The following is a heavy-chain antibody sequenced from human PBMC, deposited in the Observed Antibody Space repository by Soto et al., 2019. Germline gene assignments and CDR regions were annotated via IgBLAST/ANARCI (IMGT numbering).Heavy chain of an antibody. CDR1: GGFIRNYY. Sequence: PSETLSLTCTVSGGFIRNYYWSWIRQPAGKXLEWIGRIYDSGSTNYNPSLKSRLTMSVDTSKNQLSLKLSSMTAADTAVYYCARWYSSSSIAAGHYYYGMDVWGQGITVTVSS. V-gene: IGHV4-4*07. CDR3: ARWYSSSSIAAGHYYYGMDV. D-gene: IGHD6-13*01. J-gene: IGHJ6*02. CDR2: IYDSGST.